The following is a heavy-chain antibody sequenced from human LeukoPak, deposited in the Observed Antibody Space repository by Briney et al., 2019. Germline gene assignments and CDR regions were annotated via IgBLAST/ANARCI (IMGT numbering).Heavy chain of an antibody. Sequence: GGSLRLSCAASGFTVSSNYMSWVRQAPGKGLEWVSVIYSGGSTYYADSVKGRFTISRDNSKNTLYLQMNSLRAEDTAVYYCAKDRYYDSSGYYFAPFDYWGQGTLVTVSS. J-gene: IGHJ4*02. CDR2: IYSGGST. D-gene: IGHD3-22*01. CDR1: GFTVSSNY. V-gene: IGHV3-66*01. CDR3: AKDRYYDSSGYYFAPFDY.